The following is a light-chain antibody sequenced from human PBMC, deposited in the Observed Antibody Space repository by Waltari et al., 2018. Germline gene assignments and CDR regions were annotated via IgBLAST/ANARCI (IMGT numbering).Light chain of an antibody. V-gene: IGKV3-15*01. CDR2: GAS. Sequence: EIVMTQSPATLSVSPGERATLSCRASQSISFNLAWYQHKPAQAPRLLIYGASTRASGLPARVGGGGSGTDFCLTIISLQSEDFAVYFCRQYNTGPPCTFGQGTKVEVK. CDR1: QSISFN. CDR3: RQYNTGPPCT. J-gene: IGKJ1*01.